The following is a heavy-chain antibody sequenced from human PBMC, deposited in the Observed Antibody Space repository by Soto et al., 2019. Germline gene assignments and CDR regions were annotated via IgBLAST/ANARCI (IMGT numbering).Heavy chain of an antibody. D-gene: IGHD6-19*01. CDR3: ARLPIAVAPIDY. V-gene: IGHV4-4*02. J-gene: IGHJ4*02. Sequence: SETLSLTCTVSGGSISSSNWWSWVRQPPGKGLEWIGEIYHSGSTNYNPSLRSRVTISVDKSKNQFSLKLSSVTAADTAVYYCARLPIAVAPIDYWGQGTLVTVSS. CDR2: IYHSGST. CDR1: GGSISSSNW.